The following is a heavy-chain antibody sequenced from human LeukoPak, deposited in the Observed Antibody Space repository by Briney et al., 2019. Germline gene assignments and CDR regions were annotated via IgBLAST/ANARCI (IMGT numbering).Heavy chain of an antibody. CDR1: GFTFSSYA. Sequence: PGGSLRLSCAASGFTFSSYAMSWVHQAPGKGLEWVSAISGSGGSTYYADSVKGRFTISRDNSKNTLYLQMNSLRAEDTAVYYCAKDRYQNYYDSSGYYSGHWGQGTLVTVSS. CDR2: ISGSGGST. CDR3: AKDRYQNYYDSSGYYSGH. V-gene: IGHV3-23*01. D-gene: IGHD3-22*01. J-gene: IGHJ4*02.